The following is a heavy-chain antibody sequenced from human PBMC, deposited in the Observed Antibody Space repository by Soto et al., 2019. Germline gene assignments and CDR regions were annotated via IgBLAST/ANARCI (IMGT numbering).Heavy chain of an antibody. J-gene: IGHJ4*02. CDR3: ARGQVVAAQH. D-gene: IGHD2-15*01. CDR2: IYHRGST. CDR1: GGSISSGGYS. V-gene: IGHV4-30-2*01. Sequence: QLQLQESGSGLVKPSQTLSLTCAVSGGSISSGGYSRSWIRQPPGKGLEWLRYIYHRGSTYYNPSLXSXVXIXLDRSKNQFSLKLSSVTAADTAVYYCARGQVVAAQHWGQGTLVTVAS.